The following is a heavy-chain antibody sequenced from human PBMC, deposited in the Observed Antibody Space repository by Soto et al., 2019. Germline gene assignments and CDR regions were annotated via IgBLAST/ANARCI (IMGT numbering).Heavy chain of an antibody. J-gene: IGHJ6*02. Sequence: GASVKVSCKASGYTFTGYYMHWVRQAPGQGLEWMGWINPNSGGTNYAQKFQGWVTMTRDTSISTAYMELSRLRSDDTAVYYCARDCQYDILTGPSNYGMDVWGQGTTVTVSS. CDR1: GYTFTGYY. D-gene: IGHD3-9*01. CDR2: INPNSGGT. CDR3: ARDCQYDILTGPSNYGMDV. V-gene: IGHV1-2*04.